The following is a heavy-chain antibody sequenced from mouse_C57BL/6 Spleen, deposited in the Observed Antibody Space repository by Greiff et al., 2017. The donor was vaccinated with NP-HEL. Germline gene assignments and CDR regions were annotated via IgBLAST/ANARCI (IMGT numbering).Heavy chain of an antibody. CDR1: GYSITSDYA. CDR2: ISYSGST. Sequence: VQLKESGPGLVKPSQSLSLTCTVTGYSITSDYAWNWIRQFPGNKLEWMGYISYSGSTSYNPSLKNRISNTRDTSKNQFFLQLNSVTTEDTATYYCARYGNYFDYWGQGTTLTVSS. D-gene: IGHD2-1*01. V-gene: IGHV3-2*02. J-gene: IGHJ2*01. CDR3: ARYGNYFDY.